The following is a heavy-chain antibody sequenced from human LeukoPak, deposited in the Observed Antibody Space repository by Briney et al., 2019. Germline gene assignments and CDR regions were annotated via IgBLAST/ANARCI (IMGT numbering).Heavy chain of an antibody. D-gene: IGHD2-15*01. J-gene: IGHJ6*04. CDR3: ARTPRTPYYGMDV. CDR2: IYYSGST. CDR1: GGSISSYY. V-gene: IGHV4-59*01. Sequence: KPSETLSLTCTVSGGSISSYYWSWIRQPPGKGLEWIGYIYYSGSTNYNPSLKNRVTISVDTSKNQFSLKLSPVTAADTAVYYCARTPRTPYYGMDVWGKGTTVTVSS.